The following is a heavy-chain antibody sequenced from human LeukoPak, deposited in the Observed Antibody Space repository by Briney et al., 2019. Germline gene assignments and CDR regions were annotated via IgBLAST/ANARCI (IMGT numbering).Heavy chain of an antibody. Sequence: SETLSLTCTVSGGSISSYYWSWLRQPPGKGLEWIGYIYYSESTNYNPFLKSRVNISVDTSKNQFSLKLSSVTAADTAVYYCARDSISYYYGSRGFDPWGQGTLVTVSS. V-gene: IGHV4-59*01. CDR1: GGSISSYY. CDR2: IYYSEST. D-gene: IGHD3-10*01. J-gene: IGHJ5*02. CDR3: ARDSISYYYGSRGFDP.